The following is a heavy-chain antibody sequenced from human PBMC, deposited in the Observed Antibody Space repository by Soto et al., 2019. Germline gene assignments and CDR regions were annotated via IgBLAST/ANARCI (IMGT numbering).Heavy chain of an antibody. CDR3: AKESSGGGVDHLDY. J-gene: IGHJ4*02. D-gene: IGHD3-16*01. V-gene: IGHV3-23*01. CDR1: GFTFSIYA. CDR2: ISGSGGST. Sequence: EVQLLDSGGGLVQPGGSLRLSCAASGFTFSIYAMSWVRQAPGEGLERVSSISGSGGSTYYADSVKGRFTISRDNSKNPVYLHMNSPRAEDTALYYCAKESSGGGVDHLDYWGQGTLVTVSS.